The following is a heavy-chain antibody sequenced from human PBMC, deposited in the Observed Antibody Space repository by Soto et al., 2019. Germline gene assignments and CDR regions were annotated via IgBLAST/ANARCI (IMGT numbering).Heavy chain of an antibody. D-gene: IGHD2-15*01. V-gene: IGHV3-23*01. Sequence: DVQLLESGGGLVQPEGSLRLSCAASGFTFSSYAMGWVRQGPGKGLEWVAVVSIGGSTHYADSVRGRFTISRDNSKNTLSLQKNRLTAEDTGVYFCAKRRGAGGHFDYWGQGALVTVSS. CDR3: AKRRGAGGHFDY. J-gene: IGHJ4*02. CDR2: VSIGGST. CDR1: GFTFSSYA.